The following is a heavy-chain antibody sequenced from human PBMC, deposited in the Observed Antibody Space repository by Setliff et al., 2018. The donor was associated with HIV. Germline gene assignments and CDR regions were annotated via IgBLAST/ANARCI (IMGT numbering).Heavy chain of an antibody. CDR3: ARHNYDILTVSLKEFDP. V-gene: IGHV4-39*01. CDR2: IYYSGTT. D-gene: IGHD3-9*01. CDR1: GGSNSSASYY. J-gene: IGHJ5*02. Sequence: SETLSLTCTVSGGSNSSASYYWSWIRQHPGKGLEWIGSIYYSGTTYYNPSLKSRVTISVDTSKNQFSLKLSSVTAADTAVYYCARHNYDILTVSLKEFDPWGQGTLVTVS.